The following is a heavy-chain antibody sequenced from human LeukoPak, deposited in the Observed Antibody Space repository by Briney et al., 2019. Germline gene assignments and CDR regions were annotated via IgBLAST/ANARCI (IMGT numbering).Heavy chain of an antibody. D-gene: IGHD3-10*01. J-gene: IGHJ4*02. CDR1: GYSFTSYW. CDR2: IYPGDSDT. V-gene: IGHV5-51*01. CDR3: ARSFMVRGVIMPFDY. Sequence: GESLKISCKGSGYSFTSYWIGWVRQMPGKGLEWMGIIYPGDSDTRYSPSFQGQVTISADKSISTAYLQWSSLKASDTAMYYCARSFMVRGVIMPFDYWGQETLVTVSS.